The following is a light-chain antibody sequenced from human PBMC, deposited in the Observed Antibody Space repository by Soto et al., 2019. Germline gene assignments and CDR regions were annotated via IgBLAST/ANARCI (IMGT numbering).Light chain of an antibody. Sequence: QSVLTQPPSASGTPGQRVTISCSGSSSNIGSNNVNWYQQLPGTAPKLLIYSNIQLPSGVADRFSGSKSGTSASLAISGLQSEDEADDYCAAWDDSLNGPLFGGGTKLTVL. CDR3: AAWDDSLNGPL. J-gene: IGLJ2*01. CDR2: SNI. V-gene: IGLV1-44*01. CDR1: SSNIGSNN.